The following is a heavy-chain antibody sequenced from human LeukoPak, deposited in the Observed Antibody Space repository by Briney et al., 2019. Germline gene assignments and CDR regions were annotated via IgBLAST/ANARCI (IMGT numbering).Heavy chain of an antibody. J-gene: IGHJ4*02. Sequence: GGSLRLSCAASGFTFSSSAMNWVRQAPGKGLEWVSAISGSGGSTYYADSVKGRFTISRDNSKNTLYLQMNSLRAEDTVVYYCAKRGAYSPPYWGQGTLVTVSS. CDR3: AKRGAYSPPY. V-gene: IGHV3-23*01. CDR2: ISGSGGST. D-gene: IGHD5-18*01. CDR1: GFTFSSSA.